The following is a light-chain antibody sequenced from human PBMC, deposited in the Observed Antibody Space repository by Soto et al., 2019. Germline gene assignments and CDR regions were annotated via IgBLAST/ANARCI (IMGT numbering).Light chain of an antibody. CDR2: EAS. Sequence: DIQLTQSPSFLSASVGDRVTITFRASQGISTYLAWYQQKPGKAPKLMIYEASTLQSGVPSRFSGSGSGTEFTLTISSLLPEDFATYHCQQLYSLPFTFGQGTRLEIK. V-gene: IGKV1-9*01. CDR3: QQLYSLPFT. J-gene: IGKJ5*01. CDR1: QGISTY.